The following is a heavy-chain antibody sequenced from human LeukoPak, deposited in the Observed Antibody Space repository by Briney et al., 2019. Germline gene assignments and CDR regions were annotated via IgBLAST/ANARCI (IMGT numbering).Heavy chain of an antibody. CDR1: GFTFSSYA. J-gene: IGHJ4*02. CDR2: IGDSGGST. CDR3: AKARLGYCSSTSCYCFDY. Sequence: GGSLRLSCAASGFTFSSYAMSWVRQAPGKGLEWVSGIGDSGGSTNYADSVKGRFTISRDNSKSTLYLQMNSLRAEDTAVYYCAKARLGYCSSTSCYCFDYWGQGTLVTVSS. D-gene: IGHD2-2*01. V-gene: IGHV3-23*01.